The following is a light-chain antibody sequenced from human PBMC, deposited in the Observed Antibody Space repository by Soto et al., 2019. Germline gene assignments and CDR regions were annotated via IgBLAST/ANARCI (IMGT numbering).Light chain of an antibody. CDR1: QRIGNW. J-gene: IGKJ4*01. V-gene: IGKV1D-16*01. CDR2: ATY. CDR3: QQYDNSPPT. Sequence: DVQMTQSPSSLSASVGDRVSIACRASQRIGNWLAWYQQKPGKAPTSLIYATYNLQSGVPSRFSGSESGADFTLTINNLQPEDFATYYCQQYDNSPPTFGGGTKVEIK.